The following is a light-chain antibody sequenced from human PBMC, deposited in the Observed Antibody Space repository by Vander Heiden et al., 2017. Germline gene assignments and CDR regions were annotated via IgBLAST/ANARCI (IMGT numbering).Light chain of an antibody. CDR3: QQYSSWPFN. CDR1: QSVHNN. J-gene: IGKJ2*01. V-gene: IGKV3D-15*01. CDR2: GAS. Sequence: EIALTQFPGSLSLSLGDRAALSCRASQSVHNNLAWFQQRPGQAPRRIIYGASSRATDVPDRFSASGSGTDFTLTINSLQSEDVASYYCQQYSSWPFNFGQGTKVEI.